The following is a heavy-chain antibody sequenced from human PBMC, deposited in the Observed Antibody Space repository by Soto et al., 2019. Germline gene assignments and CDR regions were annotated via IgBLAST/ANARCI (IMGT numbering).Heavy chain of an antibody. CDR3: LMVTYSGMDV. CDR1: VSPVTTYY. CDR2: INNRGNT. V-gene: IGHV4-34*01. J-gene: IGHJ6*02. Sequence: PAETLSLTCSVDVSPVTTYYWTWIRQPPGKGLEWVGEINNRGNTNYNPSLKSRLTVSLDTSKTQFSLKLTSVTAADTAVYYCLMVTYSGMDVWGQGTTVTVSS. D-gene: IGHD3-10*01.